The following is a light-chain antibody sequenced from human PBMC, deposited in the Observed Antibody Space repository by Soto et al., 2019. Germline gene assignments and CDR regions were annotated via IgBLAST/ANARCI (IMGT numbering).Light chain of an antibody. CDR2: KPS. V-gene: IGKV1-5*03. CDR3: QQYNGYGSWT. Sequence: DIQMTQSPSTLSASVGDRVTITCRASQRISSWMAWYQQKPGKATKLLIYKPSTLESGVPSRFSGSASGTEFTLTISSLQPDDFSTYYYQQYNGYGSWTFGQGTKVEIK. CDR1: QRISSW. J-gene: IGKJ1*01.